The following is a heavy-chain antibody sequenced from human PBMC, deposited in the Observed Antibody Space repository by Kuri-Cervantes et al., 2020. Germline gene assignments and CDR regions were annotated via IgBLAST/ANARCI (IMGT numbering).Heavy chain of an antibody. CDR3: ARDHSRARGYSSGFGLDY. D-gene: IGHD5-18*01. V-gene: IGHV3-33*08. J-gene: IGHJ4*02. Sequence: GGSLRLSCAASGITFSSYDMGWVRQAPGKGLEWVAVIWYDGSNKYYADSVKGRFTISRDNSKNTLYLQMSSLRAEDTAVYYCARDHSRARGYSSGFGLDYWGQGTLVTVSS. CDR2: IWYDGSNK. CDR1: GITFSSYD.